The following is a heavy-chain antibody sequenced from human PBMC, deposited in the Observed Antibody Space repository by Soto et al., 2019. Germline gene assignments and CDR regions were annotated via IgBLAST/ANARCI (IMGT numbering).Heavy chain of an antibody. V-gene: IGHV3-64D*06. CDR3: VKDRSLIRADVYYFDY. J-gene: IGHJ4*02. D-gene: IGHD2-8*01. CDR1: GFTFRDYG. Sequence: GGSLRLSCSASGFTFRDYGMHWVRQAPGKGLEFIAAILSNGGTTYYADSVRGRFTISRDNSKNTLYLQMSSLRGDDTAVYYCVKDRSLIRADVYYFDYWGQGTLVTVSS. CDR2: ILSNGGTT.